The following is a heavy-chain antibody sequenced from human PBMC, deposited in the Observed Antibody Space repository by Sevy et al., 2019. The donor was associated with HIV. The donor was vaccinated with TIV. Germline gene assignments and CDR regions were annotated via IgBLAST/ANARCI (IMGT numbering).Heavy chain of an antibody. D-gene: IGHD3-22*01. Sequence: ASVKVSCKVSGYIFTELSMHWVRQAPGKGLEWMGGFDPEDGETIYAQKFQGRVTMTEDKSTDTAYMDLSSLRSGETAVYYCATDSVLLKGRYYDSSGYYLHYWGQGTLVTVSS. CDR1: GYIFTELS. V-gene: IGHV1-24*01. CDR3: ATDSVLLKGRYYDSSGYYLHY. CDR2: FDPEDGET. J-gene: IGHJ4*02.